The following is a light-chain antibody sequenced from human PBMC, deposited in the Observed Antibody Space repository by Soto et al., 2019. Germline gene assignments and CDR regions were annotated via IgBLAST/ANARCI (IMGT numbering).Light chain of an antibody. CDR3: SSYTSTFTWV. CDR2: GVS. Sequence: QSALTQPASVSGSPGQSITISCTGTSSDIGLHNFVSWHQQHPGKAPKFIIYGVSNRPSGVSNRFSASKSGNTASLTISWLQADDEADYYCSSYTSTFTWVFGGGTKVTVL. CDR1: SSDIGLHNF. V-gene: IGLV2-14*01. J-gene: IGLJ3*02.